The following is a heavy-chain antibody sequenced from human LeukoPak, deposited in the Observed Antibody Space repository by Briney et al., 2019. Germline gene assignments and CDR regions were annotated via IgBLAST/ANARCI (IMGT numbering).Heavy chain of an antibody. V-gene: IGHV3-74*01. D-gene: IGHD6-13*01. CDR2: INTDGSGT. Sequence: GGSLRLSCAASGFTFSSYWMHWVRQAPGKGLMWMSHINTDGSGTRYADSVKGRFTISRDNAKNRLYLQMNSLRAEDTAVHYCVRDIAAADDYWGQGILVTVSS. J-gene: IGHJ4*02. CDR1: GFTFSSYW. CDR3: VRDIAAADDY.